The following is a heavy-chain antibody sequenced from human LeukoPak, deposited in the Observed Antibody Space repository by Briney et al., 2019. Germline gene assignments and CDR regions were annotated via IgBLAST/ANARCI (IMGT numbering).Heavy chain of an antibody. V-gene: IGHV3-48*03. D-gene: IGHD2-15*01. J-gene: IGHJ4*02. CDR1: GFTFSSYE. CDR3: ARLYCSGGSCYYDY. Sequence: GGSLRLSCAASGFTFSSYEMNWVRQAPGKGLEWVSYISSSGSTIYYADSVKGRFTISRDNAKNSLYLQMNSLTAEDTAVYYCARLYCSGGSCYYDYWGQGTLVTVSS. CDR2: ISSSGSTI.